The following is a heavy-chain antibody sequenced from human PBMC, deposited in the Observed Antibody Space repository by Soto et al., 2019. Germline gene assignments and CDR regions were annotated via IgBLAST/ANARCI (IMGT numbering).Heavy chain of an antibody. CDR2: IRSKAYGGTT. CDR3: TRGPGLLWFGDKYYFDY. J-gene: IGHJ4*02. D-gene: IGHD3-10*01. CDR1: GFTFGDYA. V-gene: IGHV3-49*03. Sequence: EVQLVESGGGLVQPGRSLRLSCTASGFTFGDYAMSWFRQAPGKGLEWVGFIRSKAYGGTTEYAASVKGRFTISRDDSKSIAYLQMNSLKTEDTAVYYCTRGPGLLWFGDKYYFDYWGQGTLVTVSS.